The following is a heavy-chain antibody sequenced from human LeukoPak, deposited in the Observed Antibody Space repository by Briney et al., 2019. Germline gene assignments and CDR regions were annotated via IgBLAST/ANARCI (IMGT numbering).Heavy chain of an antibody. CDR3: ARAVSSSWYYSVY. CDR1: GGSISSYY. V-gene: IGHV4-59*01. Sequence: PSETLSLTCTVSGGSISSYYWSWIRQPPGKGLEWIGYIYYSGSTNYNPSLNSRVTISVDTSKNQFSLKLSSVTAADTAVYCCARAVSSSWYYSVYWGDGKLGTVSS. CDR2: IYYSGST. J-gene: IGHJ4*03. D-gene: IGHD6-13*01.